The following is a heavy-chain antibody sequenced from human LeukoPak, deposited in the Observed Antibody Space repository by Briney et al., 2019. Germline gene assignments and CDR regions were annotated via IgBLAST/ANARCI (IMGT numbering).Heavy chain of an antibody. V-gene: IGHV4-34*01. Sequence: SETLSLTCAVSGESFSYNYWTWVRQPPGKGLEWIGDINHSGRVNYRPSLKSRVTISADTSKSQFSLKLNAVTAADTAVYYCARGLGPMSPSLDYWGQGSLVTVSS. D-gene: IGHD3-22*01. CDR1: GESFSYNY. J-gene: IGHJ4*02. CDR2: INHSGRV. CDR3: ARGLGPMSPSLDY.